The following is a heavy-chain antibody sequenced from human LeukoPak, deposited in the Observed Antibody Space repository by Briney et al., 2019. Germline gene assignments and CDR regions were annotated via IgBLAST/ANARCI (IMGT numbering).Heavy chain of an antibody. CDR3: ARDRASGYDLRLFDY. V-gene: IGHV1-2*02. Sequence: ASVKVSCKVSGYTFTGYYMHWVRQAPGQGLEWMGWINPNSGGTNYAQKFQGRVTMTRDTSISTAYMELSRLRSDDTAVYYCARDRASGYDLRLFDYWGQGTLVTVSS. D-gene: IGHD5-12*01. CDR1: GYTFTGYY. CDR2: INPNSGGT. J-gene: IGHJ4*02.